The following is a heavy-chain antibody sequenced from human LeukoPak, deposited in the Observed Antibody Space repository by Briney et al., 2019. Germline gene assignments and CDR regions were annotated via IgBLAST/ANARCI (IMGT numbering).Heavy chain of an antibody. J-gene: IGHJ1*01. CDR1: GYSISSGYY. V-gene: IGHV4-59*08. CDR2: IYYSGST. Sequence: PSETLSLTCTVSGYSISSGYYGSWIRQPPGKGLEWIGYIYYSGSTNYNASLKSRVTISVDTSKNQFSLKLNSVTAADTAIYYCARHGCSGGGCPFQHWGQGTQVTVSS. D-gene: IGHD2-15*01. CDR3: ARHGCSGGGCPFQH.